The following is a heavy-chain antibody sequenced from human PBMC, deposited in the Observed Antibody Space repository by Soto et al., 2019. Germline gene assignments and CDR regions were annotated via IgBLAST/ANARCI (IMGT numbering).Heavy chain of an antibody. CDR2: VFAGGNT. V-gene: IGHV3-53*01. Sequence: EVQLVESGGGLIQPGGSLRLSCAASGFTVSSEYMSWVRQAPGKGLEWVAIVFAGGNTYHAESVKGRFTVSRDNSKNTLDLQMNSLRAEDTAVYYCAKGDFDCWGQGTLVTVSS. CDR1: GFTVSSEY. D-gene: IGHD1-26*01. J-gene: IGHJ4*02. CDR3: AKGDFDC.